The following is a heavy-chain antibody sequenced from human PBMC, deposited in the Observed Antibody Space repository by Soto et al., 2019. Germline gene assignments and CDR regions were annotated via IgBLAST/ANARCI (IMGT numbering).Heavy chain of an antibody. V-gene: IGHV3-30-3*01. CDR3: GSRRCYGLLDFGMDV. D-gene: IGHD4-17*01. CDR1: GFTFSSYA. J-gene: IGHJ6*02. Sequence: QVQLVESGGGVVQPGRSLRLSCAASGFTFSSYAMHWVRQAPGKGLEWVAVISYDGSNKYYADSVKGRFTISRDNSKKPLYLQKNSLGAEETAGDLCGSRRCYGLLDFGMDVWGQGTTVTVSS. CDR2: ISYDGSNK.